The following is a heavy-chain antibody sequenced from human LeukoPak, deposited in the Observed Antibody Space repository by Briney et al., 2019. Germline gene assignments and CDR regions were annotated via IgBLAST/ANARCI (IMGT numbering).Heavy chain of an antibody. CDR3: ARVGDYGDYVPDY. CDR1: GGSFSGYY. J-gene: IGHJ4*02. D-gene: IGHD4-17*01. Sequence: PSETLSPTCAVYGGSFSGYYWSWIRQPPGKGLEWIGEINHSGSTNYNPSLKSRVTISVDTSKNQFSLKLSSVTAADTAVYYCARVGDYGDYVPDYWGQGTLVTVSS. CDR2: INHSGST. V-gene: IGHV4-34*01.